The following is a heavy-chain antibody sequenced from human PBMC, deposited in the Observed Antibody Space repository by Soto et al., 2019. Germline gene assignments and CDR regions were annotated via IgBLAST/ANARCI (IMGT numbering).Heavy chain of an antibody. Sequence: QVQLQQWGAGLLKPSETLSLTCAVYGGSFSGYYWSWIRQPPGKGLEWIGEINHSGSNNYNPSLKSRVTISVDTSKNQFSLKLSSVTAADTAVYYCARVAAPYYYYGMDVWGQGTTVTVSS. D-gene: IGHD6-6*01. V-gene: IGHV4-34*01. CDR3: ARVAAPYYYYGMDV. CDR1: GGSFSGYY. CDR2: INHSGSN. J-gene: IGHJ6*02.